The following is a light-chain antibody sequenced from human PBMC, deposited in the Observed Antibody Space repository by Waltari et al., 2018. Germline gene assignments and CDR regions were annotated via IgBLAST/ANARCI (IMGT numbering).Light chain of an antibody. V-gene: IGKV1-12*01. Sequence: DIRTTQSPPSRSPSVGHRDNLPRRACQGISNWLAWYQQKPGNAPKLLIYAAFSLHSGVPARFGGSGSGTDFTLTISSLQPGDFATYYCQQAHSCPRTFGQGTKVEVK. CDR2: AAF. CDR3: QQAHSCPRT. J-gene: IGKJ1*01. CDR1: QGISNW.